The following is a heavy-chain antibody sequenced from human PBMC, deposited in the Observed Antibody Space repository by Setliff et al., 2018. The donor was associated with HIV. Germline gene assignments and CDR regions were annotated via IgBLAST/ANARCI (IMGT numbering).Heavy chain of an antibody. CDR2: ISHSGST. J-gene: IGHJ4*02. D-gene: IGHD6-25*01. CDR1: GDSISSNNW. Sequence: SETLSLTCAVSGDSISSNNWWSWVRQPPGKGLGWIGEISHSGSTNYNPSLKSRVTISVDRSKMQFSLELKSVTAADTAMYYCARLAYSSAWPDYWGQGTLVTVSS. CDR3: ARLAYSSAWPDY. V-gene: IGHV4-4*02.